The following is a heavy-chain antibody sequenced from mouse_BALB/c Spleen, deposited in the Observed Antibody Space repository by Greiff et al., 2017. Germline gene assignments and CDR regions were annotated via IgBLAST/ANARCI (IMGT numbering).Heavy chain of an antibody. D-gene: IGHD1-1*01. CDR3: ARGRGTTSLSRSWFAY. CDR2: INPSTGYT. J-gene: IGHJ3*01. Sequence: QVQLKESGAELAKPGASVKMSCKASGYTFTSYWMHWVKQRPGQGLEWIGYINPSTGYTEYNQKFKDKATLTADKSSSTAYMQLSSLTSEDSAVYYCARGRGTTSLSRSWFAYWGQGTLVTVSA. CDR1: GYTFTSYW. V-gene: IGHV1-7*01.